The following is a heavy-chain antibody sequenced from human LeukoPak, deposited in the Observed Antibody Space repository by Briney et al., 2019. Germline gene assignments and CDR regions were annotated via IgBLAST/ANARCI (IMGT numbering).Heavy chain of an antibody. D-gene: IGHD1-26*01. J-gene: IGHJ6*03. CDR1: GFTFSSYA. CDR2: INGSGGST. V-gene: IGHV3-23*01. CDR3: ASTRVGYYYYYYMDV. Sequence: GGSLRLSCAASGFTFSSYAMSWLRKAPGKGLEWVSDINGSGGSTYYADSVKGRFTISRDNSKNTLYLQMNSLRAEDTAVYYCASTRVGYYYYYYMDVWGKGTTVTISS.